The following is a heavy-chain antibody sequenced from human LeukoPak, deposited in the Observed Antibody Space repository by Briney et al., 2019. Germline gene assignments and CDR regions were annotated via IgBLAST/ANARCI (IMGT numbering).Heavy chain of an antibody. V-gene: IGHV3-30*02. CDR2: IRYDGSNK. D-gene: IGHD5-18*01. CDR3: AKGGLRLQLWSRY. J-gene: IGHJ4*02. Sequence: PGGSLRLSWAASGFTFSSYGMHWVRQAPGKGLEWVAFIRYDGSNKYYADSVKGRFTISRDNSKNTLYLQMNSLRAEDTAVYYCAKGGLRLQLWSRYWGQGTLVTVSS. CDR1: GFTFSSYG.